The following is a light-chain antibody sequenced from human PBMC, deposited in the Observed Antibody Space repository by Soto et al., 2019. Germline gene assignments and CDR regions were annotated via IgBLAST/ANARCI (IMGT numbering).Light chain of an antibody. V-gene: IGKV1-5*01. CDR3: QQYNAFWT. Sequence: DIQMTQSPSTLSASVGDRVTITCRASQSISSWLSWYQQKPGKAPKLLIYDVSNLESGVPSRFSGSGSGTEFTLTTSSLQPDDVASYYCQQYNAFWTFGQGTKVDIK. CDR1: QSISSW. CDR2: DVS. J-gene: IGKJ1*01.